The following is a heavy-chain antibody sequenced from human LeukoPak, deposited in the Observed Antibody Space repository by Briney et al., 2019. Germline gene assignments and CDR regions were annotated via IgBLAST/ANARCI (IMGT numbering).Heavy chain of an antibody. V-gene: IGHV4-34*01. Sequence: SETLSLTCAVYGGSFSGYYWSLIRQPPGKGLEWIGEINHSGSTNYNPSLKSRVTISVDTSKNQFSLKLSSVTAADTAVYYCARGSIAAHGSDYWGQGTLVTVSS. CDR2: INHSGST. CDR1: GGSFSGYY. CDR3: ARGSIAAHGSDY. D-gene: IGHD6-13*01. J-gene: IGHJ4*02.